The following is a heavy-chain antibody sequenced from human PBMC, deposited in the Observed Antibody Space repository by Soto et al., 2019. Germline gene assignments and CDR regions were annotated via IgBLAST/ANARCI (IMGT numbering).Heavy chain of an antibody. CDR1: GGSFSGYY. D-gene: IGHD2-2*01. V-gene: IGHV4-34*01. CDR2: INHSGST. J-gene: IGHJ6*02. CDR3: ARGGCSSTSCYGYYYYYGMDV. Sequence: SETLSLTCAVYGGSFSGYYWSWIRQPPGKGLEWIGEINHSGSTNYNPSLKSRVTISVDTSKNQFSLKLSSVTAADTAVYYCARGGCSSTSCYGYYYYYGMDVWGQGTTVTVSS.